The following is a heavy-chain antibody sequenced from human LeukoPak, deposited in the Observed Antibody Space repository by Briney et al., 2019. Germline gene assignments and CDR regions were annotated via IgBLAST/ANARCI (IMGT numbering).Heavy chain of an antibody. CDR2: IYHSGST. Sequence: SETLSLTCTVSGGSISSYYWSWIRQPPGKGLEWIGYIYHSGSTNYNPSLKSRVTISVDTSKNQFSLKLSSVTAADTAVYYCASSSSGWIPHFDYWGQGTLVTVSS. V-gene: IGHV4-59*01. J-gene: IGHJ4*02. CDR3: ASSSSGWIPHFDY. CDR1: GGSISSYY. D-gene: IGHD6-19*01.